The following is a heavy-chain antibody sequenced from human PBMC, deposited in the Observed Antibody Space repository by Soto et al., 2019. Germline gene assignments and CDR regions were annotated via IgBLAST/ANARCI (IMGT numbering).Heavy chain of an antibody. V-gene: IGHV5-10-1*01. Sequence: GSAGIPTPCCIIWVRQMPGKGLEWMGRIDPSDSYTNYSPSFQGHVTISADKSISTAYLQWSSLKSLYTAKYHRARLNPAYWGQGSLVTVSS. CDR3: ARLNPAY. CDR1: AGIPTPCC. CDR2: IDPSDSYT. J-gene: IGHJ4*02.